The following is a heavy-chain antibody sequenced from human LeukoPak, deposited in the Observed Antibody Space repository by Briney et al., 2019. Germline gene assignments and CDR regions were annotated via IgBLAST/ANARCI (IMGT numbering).Heavy chain of an antibody. V-gene: IGHV1-18*01. CDR2: ISPYKGNT. CDR1: GYTFTSYD. Sequence: ASVKVSCKASGYTFTSYDINWVRQAPGQGLEWMGWISPYKGNTNYAQKFHDRVTMTTDPSTNTAYMDLRSLRSDDTAVYYCAREYYGSGTLNFDPWGQGTLVTVSS. J-gene: IGHJ5*02. D-gene: IGHD3-10*01. CDR3: AREYYGSGTLNFDP.